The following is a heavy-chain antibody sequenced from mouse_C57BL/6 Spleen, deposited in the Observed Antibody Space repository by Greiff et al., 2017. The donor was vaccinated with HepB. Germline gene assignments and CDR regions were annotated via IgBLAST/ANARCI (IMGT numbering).Heavy chain of an antibody. V-gene: IGHV1-26*01. CDR3: ARRLLRVFDV. Sequence: EVQLQQSGPELVKPGASVKISCKASGYTFTDYYMNWVKQSHGKSLEWIGDINPNNGGTSYNQKFKGKATLTVDKSSSTAYMELRSLTSEDSAVYYCARRLLRVFDVWGTGTTVTVSS. CDR2: INPNNGGT. J-gene: IGHJ1*03. CDR1: GYTFTDYY. D-gene: IGHD1-1*01.